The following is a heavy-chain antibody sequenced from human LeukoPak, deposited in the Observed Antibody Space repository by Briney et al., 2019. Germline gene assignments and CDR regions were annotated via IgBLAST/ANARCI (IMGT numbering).Heavy chain of an antibody. Sequence: NPSETLSLTCAVYGGSFSGYYYNWVRQPPGKGVEWIGEINHSGSTSYNTSLKSRVTISADTSKNQFSLRLSCVTAADTAVYYCAIIVVIPAAPDAFDIWGQGTMVTVSS. D-gene: IGHD2-2*01. V-gene: IGHV4-34*01. CDR2: INHSGST. CDR1: GGSFSGYY. J-gene: IGHJ3*02. CDR3: AIIVVIPAAPDAFDI.